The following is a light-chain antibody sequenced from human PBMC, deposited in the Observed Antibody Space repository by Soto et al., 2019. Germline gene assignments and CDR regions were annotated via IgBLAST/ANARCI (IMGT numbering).Light chain of an antibody. CDR3: AAWGDNLNGWV. Sequence: QSVLTQPHSASGTPGQRVTIFCSGSSSNIGNNAVNWYQQFPGTAPKLLIYDNIQRPSGVPDRFSGSKSGTSASLAISGLQSEDEADYYCAAWGDNLNGWVFGGGTQLTVL. V-gene: IGLV1-44*01. J-gene: IGLJ3*02. CDR2: DNI. CDR1: SSNIGNNA.